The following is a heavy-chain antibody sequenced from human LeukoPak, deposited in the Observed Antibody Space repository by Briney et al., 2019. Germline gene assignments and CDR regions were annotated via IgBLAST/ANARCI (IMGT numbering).Heavy chain of an antibody. CDR1: GGSISSSSGY. D-gene: IGHD2-21*01. CDR3: ARHPSSYSSFDY. CDR2: IYYSGST. J-gene: IGHJ4*02. V-gene: IGHV4-39*01. Sequence: SETLSLTCTVSGGSISSSSGYWGWIRQPPGKRLEWIVSIYYSGSTYYNPSLKTRVTISVHTSTNQFFLKLSSVTAADTAVYFCARHPSSYSSFDYWGQGTLVTVSS.